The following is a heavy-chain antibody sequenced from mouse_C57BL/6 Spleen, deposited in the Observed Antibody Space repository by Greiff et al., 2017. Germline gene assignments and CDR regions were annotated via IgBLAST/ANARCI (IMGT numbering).Heavy chain of an antibody. V-gene: IGHV1-55*01. CDR1: GYTFTSYG. Sequence: VQLQQPGAELVRPGASVTMSCKASGYTFTSYGITWVKQTPGQGLEWIGDIDPGSGSTAYNKKFKSKAILTVDTSSSTAYMQLSSLTSEDSAGYYCARGNNHGYFDYWGQGTTLTVSS. CDR3: ARGNNHGYFDY. J-gene: IGHJ2*01. D-gene: IGHD1-3*01. CDR2: IDPGSGST.